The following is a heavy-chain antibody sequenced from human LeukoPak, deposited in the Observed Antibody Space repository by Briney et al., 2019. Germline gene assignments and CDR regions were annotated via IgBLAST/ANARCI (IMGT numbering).Heavy chain of an antibody. CDR1: GYTFTDSY. D-gene: IGHD6-6*01. V-gene: IGHV1-2*02. CDR3: TKGGDKAARPLDH. J-gene: IGHJ4*02. Sequence: ASVKVSCKASGYTFTDSYIHWVRQAPGQGLEWMGWINPNSGGTNYAQKFQGTVTMTRDTSISTAYTELSSLRSDDTAVYYCTKGGDKAARPLDHWGQGALVTVSS. CDR2: INPNSGGT.